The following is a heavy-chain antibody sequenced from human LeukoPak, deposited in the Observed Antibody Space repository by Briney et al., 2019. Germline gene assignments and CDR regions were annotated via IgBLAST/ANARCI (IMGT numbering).Heavy chain of an antibody. V-gene: IGHV4-34*01. J-gene: IGHJ4*02. CDR2: INHSGST. Sequence: SETLSLTCAVYGGSFSGYYWSWIRQPPGKGLEWIGEINHSGSTNYNPSLTSRVTISVDTSKNQFSLKLSSVTAADTAVYYCARGVTYYYGSGSYYMFDYWGQGTLVTVSS. D-gene: IGHD3-10*01. CDR1: GGSFSGYY. CDR3: ARGVTYYYGSGSYYMFDY.